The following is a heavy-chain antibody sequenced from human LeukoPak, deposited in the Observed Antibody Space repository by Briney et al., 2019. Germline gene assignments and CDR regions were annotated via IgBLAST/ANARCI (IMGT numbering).Heavy chain of an antibody. D-gene: IGHD6-13*01. Sequence: SVKVSCKASGGTFSSYAISWVRQAPGQGLEWMGGIIPIFGTANYAQKFQGRVTITADESTSTAYMELSSLRSEDTAVYYCATQTRAKADYYYYYYMDVWGKGTTVTVS. CDR1: GGTFSSYA. CDR3: ATQTRAKADYYYYYYMDV. J-gene: IGHJ6*03. CDR2: IIPIFGTA. V-gene: IGHV1-69*13.